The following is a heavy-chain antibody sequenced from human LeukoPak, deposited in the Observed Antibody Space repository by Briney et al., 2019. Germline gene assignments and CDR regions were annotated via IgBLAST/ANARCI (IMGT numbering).Heavy chain of an antibody. J-gene: IGHJ4*02. CDR2: IFPGDSDA. D-gene: IGHD7-27*01. CDR3: ARTNWGALDY. V-gene: IGHV5-51*01. Sequence: GESLKISCKGFGYSFTNDWIGWVRQMPGKGLEWIGIIFPGDSDAKYSPSFQGQVTMSVDKSITTAYLQWSSLKASDTAMYYCARTNWGALDYWGQGTLVTVSS. CDR1: GYSFTNDW.